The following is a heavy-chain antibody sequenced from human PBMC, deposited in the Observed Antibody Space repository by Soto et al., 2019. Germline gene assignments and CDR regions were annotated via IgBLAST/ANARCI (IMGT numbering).Heavy chain of an antibody. D-gene: IGHD6-19*01. J-gene: IGHJ4*02. V-gene: IGHV3-48*02. Sequence: GGSLRLSCAASGFDFSGHAMNWVRQAPGKGLEWVSYISSSESTIYYADSVKDRFVIYRDNAKNSLYLKMNSLRDEDTAVYYCARGDSSGWDFDYWGQGTLVTVYS. CDR2: ISSSESTI. CDR3: ARGDSSGWDFDY. CDR1: GFDFSGHA.